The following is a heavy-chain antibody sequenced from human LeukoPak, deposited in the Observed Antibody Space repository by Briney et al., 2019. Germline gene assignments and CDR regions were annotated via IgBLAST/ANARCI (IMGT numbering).Heavy chain of an antibody. CDR2: ISSSSSTI. Sequence: GGSLRLSCAASGFTFSSYSMNWVRQAPGKGLEWVSYISSSSSTIYYADSVKGRFTISRDNAKNSLYLQMNSLRAEDTAVYYCARSGETAAFFYWGQGTLVTVSS. CDR3: ARSGETAAFFY. D-gene: IGHD6-13*01. CDR1: GFTFSSYS. J-gene: IGHJ4*02. V-gene: IGHV3-48*01.